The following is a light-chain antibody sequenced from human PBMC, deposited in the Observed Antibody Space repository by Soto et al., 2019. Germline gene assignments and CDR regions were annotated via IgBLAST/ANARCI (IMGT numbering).Light chain of an antibody. V-gene: IGKV1-5*03. CDR1: QSISDL. J-gene: IGKJ1*01. Sequence: DIQMTQSPSTLSASVGDRVTITCRASQSISDLLAWYQQKPGKAPKLLIYKVSTLKSGVPSRFSGSGSGTEFTRTISSLQPDDFASYYCQQYNGYWTFGQGTKVEV. CDR3: QQYNGYWT. CDR2: KVS.